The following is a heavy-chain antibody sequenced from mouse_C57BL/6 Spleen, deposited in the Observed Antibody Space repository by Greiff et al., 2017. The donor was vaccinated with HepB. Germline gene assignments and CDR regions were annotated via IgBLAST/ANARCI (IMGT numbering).Heavy chain of an antibody. CDR3: ARVYYGSSYGFAD. CDR1: GYTFTSYW. Sequence: QVQLQQPGAELVKPGASVKLSCTASGYTFTSYWMHWVKQRPGRGLEWIGRIDANSGGTKYNEKFKSKATLTVDKPSSPAYMQRSSLTSEDSAVYYCARVYYGSSYGFADWGQGTLVTVS. J-gene: IGHJ3*01. CDR2: IDANSGGT. D-gene: IGHD1-1*01. V-gene: IGHV1-72*01.